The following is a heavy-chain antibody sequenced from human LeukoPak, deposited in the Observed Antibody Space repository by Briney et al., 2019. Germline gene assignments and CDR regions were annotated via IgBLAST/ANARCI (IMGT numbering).Heavy chain of an antibody. CDR3: AKGRDGYNSDFDY. J-gene: IGHJ4*02. CDR1: GFTFSSYA. CDR2: ISGSAGST. D-gene: IGHD5-24*01. Sequence: PGGSLRLSCAASGFTFSSYAMSWVRQAPGKGLEWVSGISGSAGSTYYGYSVKGRFTISRDNSKNTVYLQMNSLRAEDTAVYYCAKGRDGYNSDFDYWGQGTLVTVSS. V-gene: IGHV3-23*01.